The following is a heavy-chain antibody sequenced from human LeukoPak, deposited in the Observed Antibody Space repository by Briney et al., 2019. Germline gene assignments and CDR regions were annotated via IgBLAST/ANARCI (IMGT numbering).Heavy chain of an antibody. CDR1: GFTFSSYG. CDR2: IRYDGSNK. D-gene: IGHD6-13*01. J-gene: IGHJ4*02. V-gene: IGHV3-30*02. Sequence: GGSLRLSCAASGFTFSSYGMHWVRQAPGKGLEWVAFIRYDGSNKYYADSVKGRFTISRDNSKNTLYLQMNSLRAEDTAVYYCAKDPSSSWYPSIDYWGQGTLVTVSS. CDR3: AKDPSSSWYPSIDY.